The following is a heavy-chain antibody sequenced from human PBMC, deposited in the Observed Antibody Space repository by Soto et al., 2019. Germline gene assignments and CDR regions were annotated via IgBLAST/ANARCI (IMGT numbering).Heavy chain of an antibody. J-gene: IGHJ6*02. CDR1: GGTFSSYA. Sequence: SVKVSCKASGGTFSSYAISWVLQAPGQGLEWMGGIIPIFGTANYAQKFQGRVTITADESTSTAYMELSSLRSEDTAVYYCATLMTTPSYYYGMDVWGQGTTVTVSS. CDR2: IIPIFGTA. V-gene: IGHV1-69*13. CDR3: ATLMTTPSYYYGMDV. D-gene: IGHD4-17*01.